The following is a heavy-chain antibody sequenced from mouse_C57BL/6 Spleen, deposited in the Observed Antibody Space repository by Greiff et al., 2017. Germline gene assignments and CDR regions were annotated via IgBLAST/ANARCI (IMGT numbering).Heavy chain of an antibody. CDR2: IDPNSGGT. D-gene: IGHD2-4*01. CDR1: GYTFTSYW. Sequence: QVQLQQPGAELVKPGASVKLSCKASGYTFTSYWMHWVKQRPGRGLGWIGRIDPNSGGTKYNEKFKSKATLTVDKPSSTAYMQLSSLTSEDSAVYYCARDYDYDRYYFDYWGQGTTLTVSS. V-gene: IGHV1-72*01. CDR3: ARDYDYDRYYFDY. J-gene: IGHJ2*01.